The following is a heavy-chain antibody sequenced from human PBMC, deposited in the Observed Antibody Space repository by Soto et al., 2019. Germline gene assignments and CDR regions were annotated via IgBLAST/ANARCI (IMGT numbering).Heavy chain of an antibody. CDR1: GFTFSSYA. V-gene: IGHV3-30-3*01. J-gene: IGHJ6*02. CDR2: ISYDGSNK. CDR3: ARADFAHIAVAGIHYYYGRDV. Sequence: QTGGSLRLSCAASGFTFSSYAMHWVRQAPGKGLEWVAVISYDGSNKYYADSVKGRFTISRDNSKNTLYLQMNSLRAEDTAVYYCARADFAHIAVAGIHYYYGRDVWGQGTTVTVSS. D-gene: IGHD6-19*01.